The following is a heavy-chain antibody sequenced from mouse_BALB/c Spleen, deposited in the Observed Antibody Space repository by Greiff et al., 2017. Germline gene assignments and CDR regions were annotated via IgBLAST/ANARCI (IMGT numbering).Heavy chain of an antibody. Sequence: DVKLQESGGGLVQPGGSLRLSCATSGFTFTDYYMSWVRQPPGKALEWLGFIRNKANGYTTEYSASVKGRFTISRDNSQSILYLQMNTLRAEDSATYYCARDITTVVAYYFDYWGQGTTLTVSS. J-gene: IGHJ2*01. D-gene: IGHD1-1*01. CDR3: ARDITTVVAYYFDY. CDR2: IRNKANGYTT. V-gene: IGHV7-3*02. CDR1: GFTFTDYY.